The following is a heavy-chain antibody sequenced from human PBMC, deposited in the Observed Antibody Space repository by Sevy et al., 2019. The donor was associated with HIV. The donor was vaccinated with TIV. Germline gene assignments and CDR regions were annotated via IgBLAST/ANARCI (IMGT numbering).Heavy chain of an antibody. Sequence: GGSLRLSCAASGFTFSSYWMTWVRQAPGKGLEWVAVISHDGRNNKYNADSVKGRFTISRDNSKNTLYLQMNSLRADDTAIYYCARDRGEILRSAFKSWGQGTLATVSS. CDR3: ARDRGEILRSAFKS. V-gene: IGHV3-33*08. CDR1: GFTFSSYW. CDR2: ISHDGRNNK. J-gene: IGHJ5*02. D-gene: IGHD3-10*01.